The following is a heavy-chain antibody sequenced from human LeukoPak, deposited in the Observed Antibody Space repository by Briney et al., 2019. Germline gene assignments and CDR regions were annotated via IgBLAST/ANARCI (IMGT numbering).Heavy chain of an antibody. CDR1: GGSISSSSYY. CDR2: IYYSGST. Sequence: PSETLSLTCTVSGGSISSSSYYWSWIRQPPGKGLEWIGYIYYSGSTNYNPSLKSRVTISVDTSKNQFSLKLSSVTAADTAVYYCAGVLRYFDRDYFDYWGQGTLVTVSS. CDR3: AGVLRYFDRDYFDY. V-gene: IGHV4-61*05. J-gene: IGHJ4*02. D-gene: IGHD3-9*01.